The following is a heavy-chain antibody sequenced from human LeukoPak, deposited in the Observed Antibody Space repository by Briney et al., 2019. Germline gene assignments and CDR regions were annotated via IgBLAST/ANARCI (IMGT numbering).Heavy chain of an antibody. Sequence: GGSLRLSCETSGFIFSNCWMTWVRQAPGKGLEWVANIKTDASVKYYADSVKGRFTISRDNAKNSLYLQMNSLRAEDTAVYYCATYSTRNAREFQSWGQGTLVTVSS. CDR2: IKTDASVK. V-gene: IGHV3-7*01. D-gene: IGHD4-11*01. J-gene: IGHJ1*01. CDR1: GFIFSNCW. CDR3: ATYSTRNAREFQS.